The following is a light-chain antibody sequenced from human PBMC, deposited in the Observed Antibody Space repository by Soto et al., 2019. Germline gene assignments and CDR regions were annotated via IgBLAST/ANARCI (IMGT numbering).Light chain of an antibody. CDR1: NIGSKS. Sequence: SYELTQPPSVSVAPGKTARITCGGNNIGSKSVHWYQQKPGQAPVLVIYYDSDRPSGIPERFSGSNSGNTATLTISRVEAGDEADYYCQVWDSSSDHRGVFGGGTKLTVL. V-gene: IGLV3-21*04. J-gene: IGLJ2*01. CDR3: QVWDSSSDHRGV. CDR2: YDS.